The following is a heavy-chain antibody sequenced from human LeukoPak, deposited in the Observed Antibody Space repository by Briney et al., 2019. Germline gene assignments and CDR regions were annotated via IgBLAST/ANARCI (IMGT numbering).Heavy chain of an antibody. D-gene: IGHD6-19*01. CDR2: INPNSGGT. Sequence: ASVKVSCKASGYTFTGYYMHWVRQAPGQGLEWMGWINPNSGGTNYAQKFQGRVTMTRDTSISTAYMELSRLRSDDTAVYYCAREAGYTYSSGSYFDYWGQGTLVTDSS. CDR3: AREAGYTYSSGSYFDY. J-gene: IGHJ4*02. V-gene: IGHV1-2*02. CDR1: GYTFTGYY.